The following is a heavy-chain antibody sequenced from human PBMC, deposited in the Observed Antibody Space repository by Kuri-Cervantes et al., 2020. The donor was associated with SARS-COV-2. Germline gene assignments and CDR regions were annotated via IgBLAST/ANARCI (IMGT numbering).Heavy chain of an antibody. Sequence: SETLSLTCAVYGGSFSGYYWSWIRQPPGKGLEWIGEINHSGSTNYNPSLKSRVTISVDASKNQFSLKLSSVTAADTAVYYCARLIGYSGYGYSFGYFDYWGQGTRVTVSS. CDR2: INHSGST. CDR3: ARLIGYSGYGYSFGYFDY. CDR1: GGSFSGYY. V-gene: IGHV4-34*01. J-gene: IGHJ4*02. D-gene: IGHD5-12*01.